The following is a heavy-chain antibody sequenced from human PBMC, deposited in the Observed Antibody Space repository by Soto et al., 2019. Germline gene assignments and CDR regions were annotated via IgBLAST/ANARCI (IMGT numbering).Heavy chain of an antibody. CDR2: MNPNSGNT. Sequence: ASEKVSCKASGYTFTSYDINWVRQATGQGLEWMGWMNPNSGNTGYAQKFQGRVTMTRNTSISTAYMELSSLRSEDTAVYYCARGRDYIWGSYRTTYYFDYWGQGTLVTVSS. CDR1: GYTFTSYD. V-gene: IGHV1-8*01. D-gene: IGHD3-16*02. CDR3: ARGRDYIWGSYRTTYYFDY. J-gene: IGHJ4*02.